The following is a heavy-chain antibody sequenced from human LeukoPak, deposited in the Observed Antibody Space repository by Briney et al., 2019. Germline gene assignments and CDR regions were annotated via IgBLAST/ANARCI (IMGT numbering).Heavy chain of an antibody. V-gene: IGHV3-48*04. CDR1: GFTFSSYS. Sequence: GGSLRLSCAASGFTFSSYSMNWVRQAPGKGLEWVSYISSSSSTIYYADSVKGRFTISRDNAENSLYLQMNSLRAEDTAVYYCARPGIAVADAFDYWGQGTLVTVSS. J-gene: IGHJ4*02. D-gene: IGHD6-19*01. CDR3: ARPGIAVADAFDY. CDR2: ISSSSSTI.